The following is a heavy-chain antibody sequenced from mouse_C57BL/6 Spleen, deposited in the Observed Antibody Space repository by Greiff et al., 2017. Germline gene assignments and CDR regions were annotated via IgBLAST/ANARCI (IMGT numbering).Heavy chain of an antibody. J-gene: IGHJ2*01. CDR1: GYAFTNYL. D-gene: IGHD2-12*01. Sequence: QVQLQQSGAELVRPGTSVKVSCKASGYAFTNYLIEWVKQRPGQGLEWIGVINPGSGGTNYNEKFKGKATLTADKSSSTAYMQLSSLTSEDSAVYFCARGYYSAYFDYWGQGTTLTVSS. V-gene: IGHV1-54*01. CDR2: INPGSGGT. CDR3: ARGYYSAYFDY.